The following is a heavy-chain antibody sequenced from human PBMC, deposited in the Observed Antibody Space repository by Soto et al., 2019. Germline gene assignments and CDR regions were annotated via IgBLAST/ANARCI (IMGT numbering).Heavy chain of an antibody. CDR3: ARFRRMITFGGVIVNERGYFDY. J-gene: IGHJ4*02. D-gene: IGHD3-16*02. V-gene: IGHV4-59*01. Sequence: SETLSLTCTVSGGSISSYYWSWIRQPPGKGLEWIGYIYYSGSTNYNPSLKSRVTISVDTSKNQFSLKLSSVTAADTAVYYWARFRRMITFGGVIVNERGYFDYWGQGTLVTVSS. CDR2: IYYSGST. CDR1: GGSISSYY.